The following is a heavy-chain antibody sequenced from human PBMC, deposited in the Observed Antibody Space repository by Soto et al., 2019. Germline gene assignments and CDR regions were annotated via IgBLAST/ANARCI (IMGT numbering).Heavy chain of an antibody. V-gene: IGHV3-48*03. D-gene: IGHD1-26*01. J-gene: IGHJ6*02. CDR3: SRDKGERVAYGMDV. Sequence: EVQLVEPGGGLVQPGGSLRLSCTASGFTVSSSEMNWVRQAPGKGLEWVSYINEDGTTFYADSVKGRFTISRDSADNSLFLQMSSLRADDTAVYYCSRDKGERVAYGMDVWGQGTTVTVSS. CDR1: GFTVSSSE. CDR2: INEDGTT.